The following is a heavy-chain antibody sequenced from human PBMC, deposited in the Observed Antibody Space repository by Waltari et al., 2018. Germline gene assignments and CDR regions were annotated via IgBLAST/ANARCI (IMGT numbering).Heavy chain of an antibody. D-gene: IGHD3-10*01. CDR1: GYTFTSYD. J-gene: IGHJ3*02. Sequence: QVQLVQSGAEVKKPGASVKVSCKASGYTFTSYDINWVRQATGQGLEWMGWMNPNSGNTGYAQKFQGRVTITRNTSISTAYMELSSLRSEDTAVYYCARVKWRRRVQGVIFAFDIWGQGTMVTVSS. CDR2: MNPNSGNT. CDR3: ARVKWRRRVQGVIFAFDI. V-gene: IGHV1-8*03.